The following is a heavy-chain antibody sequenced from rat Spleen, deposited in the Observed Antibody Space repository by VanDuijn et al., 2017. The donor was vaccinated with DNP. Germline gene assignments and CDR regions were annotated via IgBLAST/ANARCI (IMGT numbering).Heavy chain of an antibody. D-gene: IGHD1-1*01. CDR2: ISYSGST. CDR3: ATETNYYSGDVGYFDY. V-gene: IGHV3-1*01. CDR1: GYSITSNY. Sequence: VQLKESGPGLVQPSQTLSLTCTVSGYSITSNYWGWIRKFPGNKMVYIGHISYSGSTSYNPSLRSRISITRDTSKNQFFLQLNSVTTEDTATYYCATETNYYSGDVGYFDYWGQGLIVTVSS. J-gene: IGHJ2*01.